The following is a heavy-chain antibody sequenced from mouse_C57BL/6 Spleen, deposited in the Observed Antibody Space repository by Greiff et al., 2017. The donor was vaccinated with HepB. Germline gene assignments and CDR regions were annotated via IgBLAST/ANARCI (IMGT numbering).Heavy chain of an antibody. CDR3: ARGNTTVVSSMDY. CDR1: GYTFTSYW. CDR2: IDPSDSYT. V-gene: IGHV1-69*01. Sequence: VQLQQPGAELVMPGASVKLSCKASGYTFTSYWMHWVKQRPGQVLEWIGEIDPSDSYTNYNQKFKGKSTLTVDKSSSTAYMQLSSLTSEDSAVYYCARGNTTVVSSMDYWGQGTSVTVSS. J-gene: IGHJ4*01. D-gene: IGHD1-1*01.